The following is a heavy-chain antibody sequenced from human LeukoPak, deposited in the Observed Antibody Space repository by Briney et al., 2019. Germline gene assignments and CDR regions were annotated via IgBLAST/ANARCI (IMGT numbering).Heavy chain of an antibody. CDR1: GLTLSSYV. D-gene: IGHD6-13*01. V-gene: IGHV3-33*01. Sequence: GRSLRLSCAASGLTLSSYVTHGVGPAPGKGMEWVGVRWYDGRSKYYADSVTGRFTISRDNSKNTLYLQMNSLRAEDTAVYYCARDGGYYSSSWYYDYWGQGTLVTVSS. CDR3: ARDGGYYSSSWYYDY. J-gene: IGHJ4*02. CDR2: RWYDGRSK.